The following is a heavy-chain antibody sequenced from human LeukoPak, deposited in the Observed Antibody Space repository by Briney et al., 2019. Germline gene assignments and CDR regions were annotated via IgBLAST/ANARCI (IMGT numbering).Heavy chain of an antibody. CDR1: GLTFSSYG. CDR2: IKQDGSEK. V-gene: IGHV3-7*01. J-gene: IGHJ4*02. D-gene: IGHD2-2*01. CDR3: ARWRLDQLLYYFDY. Sequence: PGGSLRLSCAASGLTFSSYGMHWVRQAPGKGLEWVANIKQDGSEKYYVDSVKGRFTISRDNAKNSLYLQMNSLRAEDTAVYYCARWRLDQLLYYFDYWGQGTLVTVSS.